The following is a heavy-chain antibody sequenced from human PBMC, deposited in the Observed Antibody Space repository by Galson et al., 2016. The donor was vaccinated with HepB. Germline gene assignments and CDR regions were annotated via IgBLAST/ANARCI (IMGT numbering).Heavy chain of an antibody. V-gene: IGHV4-4*02. CDR1: GGSINSPNW. J-gene: IGHJ6*02. CDR2: IYRSRST. CDR3: AKLRLGESNYYFYGMDV. Sequence: SETLSLTCAVSGGSINSPNWWSWVRQTPERGLEWIGEIYRSRSTHYNPSLKSRVTISLDQSKNQFSLRVNSVTAADTAVYFCAKLRLGESNYYFYGMDVWGQGTTVTLSS. D-gene: IGHD3-16*01.